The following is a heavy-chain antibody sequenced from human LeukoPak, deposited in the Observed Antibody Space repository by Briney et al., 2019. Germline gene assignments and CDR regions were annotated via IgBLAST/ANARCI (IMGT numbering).Heavy chain of an antibody. CDR1: GFTFSSFD. CDR2: ISSSGSTI. J-gene: IGHJ6*02. CDR3: ARVGSSYGYYYNGRDV. D-gene: IGHD5-18*01. V-gene: IGHV3-48*03. Sequence: TGGSLRLSCAVSGFTFSSFDMNWVRQAPGKGVEWVSYISSSGSTILSAVSVKGRFTISRDNAKNSVYLHMNSVRAEDAAVYFCARVGSSYGYYYNGRDVWGQGTTVTVSS.